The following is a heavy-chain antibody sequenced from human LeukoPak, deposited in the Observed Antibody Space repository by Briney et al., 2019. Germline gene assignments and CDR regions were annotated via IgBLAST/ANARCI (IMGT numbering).Heavy chain of an antibody. CDR3: ASTITSFRGMIYYGMDV. V-gene: IGHV3-7*03. J-gene: IGHJ6*04. D-gene: IGHD3-10*01. CDR1: GFIFSTYY. Sequence: GGSLRLSCAASGFIFSTYYMSWVRQAPGKGLEWVATIKPDGSEKYSVDSVKGRFAISRDNTKKSLYLQMNSLRAEDTAVYYCASTITSFRGMIYYGMDVWGKGTTVTVSS. CDR2: IKPDGSEK.